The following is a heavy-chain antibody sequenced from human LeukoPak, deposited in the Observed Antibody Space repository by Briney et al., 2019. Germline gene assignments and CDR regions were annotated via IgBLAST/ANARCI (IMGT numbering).Heavy chain of an antibody. Sequence: QPRGSLRLSCVPPVFSFCSYEINCVCAALGGGLEWVSYISSSGNTIYYAVSVKGRFTISRDNAKHSVYLQMTRLRAKDTAGYDCAIDSNDNSGPFDYWGQGTLVTVSS. D-gene: IGHD3-22*01. V-gene: IGHV3-48*03. J-gene: IGHJ4*02. CDR1: VFSFCSYE. CDR2: ISSSGNTI. CDR3: AIDSNDNSGPFDY.